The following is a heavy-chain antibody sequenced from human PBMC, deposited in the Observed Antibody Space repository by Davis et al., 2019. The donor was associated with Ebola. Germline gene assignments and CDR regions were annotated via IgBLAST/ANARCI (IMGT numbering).Heavy chain of an antibody. Sequence: MPSETLSLTCAVSGGSISSSNWWSWVRQPPGKGLEWIGEIYHSGSTNYNPSLKSRVTISVDKSKNQFSLKLSSVTAADTAVYYCARGRGEDIEVVVAAGFDYWGQGTLVTVSS. CDR1: GGSISSSNW. CDR2: IYHSGST. J-gene: IGHJ4*02. D-gene: IGHD2-15*01. V-gene: IGHV4-4*02. CDR3: ARGRGEDIEVVVAAGFDY.